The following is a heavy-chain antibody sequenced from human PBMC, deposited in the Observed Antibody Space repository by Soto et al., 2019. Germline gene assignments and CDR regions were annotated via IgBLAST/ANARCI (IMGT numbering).Heavy chain of an antibody. D-gene: IGHD3-16*01. CDR3: ARHNGPLYVGYYYDMDV. CDR2: IYYSGYT. V-gene: IGHV4-39*01. CDR1: GGSISSRSYY. Sequence: SETLSLTCTVSGGSISSRSYYWGWIRQPPGKGMEWIGSIYYSGYTYYNPSHKNRVTISEDTSKNQFSLKLSSVTAADTAVYYCARHNGPLYVGYYYDMDVWGQGTTVT. J-gene: IGHJ6*02.